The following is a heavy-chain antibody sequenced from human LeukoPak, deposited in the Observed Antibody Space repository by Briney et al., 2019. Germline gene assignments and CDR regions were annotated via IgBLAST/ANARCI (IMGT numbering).Heavy chain of an antibody. V-gene: IGHV1-8*01. Sequence: GASVKVSCKASGYTFTSYDINWVRQATGQGLEWMGWMNPNSGNTGYAQKFQGGVTMTRNTSISTAYMELSSLRSEDTAVYYCARGRLYCGGDCRTNWFDPWGQGTLVTVSS. CDR1: GYTFTSYD. CDR3: ARGRLYCGGDCRTNWFDP. CDR2: MNPNSGNT. D-gene: IGHD2-21*02. J-gene: IGHJ5*02.